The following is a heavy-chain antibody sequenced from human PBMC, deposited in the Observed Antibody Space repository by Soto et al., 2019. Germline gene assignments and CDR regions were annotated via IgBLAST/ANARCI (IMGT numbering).Heavy chain of an antibody. CDR1: GYTFSTYG. CDR2: TSANNDNT. V-gene: IGHV1-18*01. CDR3: AIDQTVPDY. D-gene: IGHD4-4*01. J-gene: IGHJ4*02. Sequence: QVQLLQSGAEVKKPGASVKVSCKASGYTFSTYGITWVRQAPGQGLEWMGWTSANNDNTNYVQKFRGRVTMTTDTSTSTAYLELRSLRSDDTAVYYCAIDQTVPDYWGQGTLVTVSS.